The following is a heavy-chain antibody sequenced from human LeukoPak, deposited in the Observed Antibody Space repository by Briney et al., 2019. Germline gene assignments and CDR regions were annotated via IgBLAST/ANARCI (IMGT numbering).Heavy chain of an antibody. D-gene: IGHD2-21*02. CDR3: ARDRGEVVTGIGYYFDY. V-gene: IGHV3-7*03. CDR1: GFTFSNYW. J-gene: IGHJ4*02. CDR2: IKQDGSEK. Sequence: PGGSLRLSCATSGFTFSNYWMSWVRQAPGKGLEWVANIKQDGSEKYYVDPVKGRFTISRDNAKNSLYLQMNSLRAEDTAVYFCARDRGEVVTGIGYYFDYWGQGTLVTVSS.